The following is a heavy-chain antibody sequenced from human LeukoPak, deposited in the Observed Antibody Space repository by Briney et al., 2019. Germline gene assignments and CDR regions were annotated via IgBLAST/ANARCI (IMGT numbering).Heavy chain of an antibody. CDR3: ARGMTTVVARYYYYGMDV. CDR1: GGTFSSYA. Sequence: ASAKVSCKASGGTFSSYAISWVRQAPGQGLEWMGGIIPIFGTANYAQKFQGRVTITADESTSTAYMELSSLRSEDTAVYYCARGMTTVVARYYYYGMDVWGQGTTVTVSS. J-gene: IGHJ6*02. CDR2: IIPIFGTA. D-gene: IGHD4-23*01. V-gene: IGHV1-69*13.